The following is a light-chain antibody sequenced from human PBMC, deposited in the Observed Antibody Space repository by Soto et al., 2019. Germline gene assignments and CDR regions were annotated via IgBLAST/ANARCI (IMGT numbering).Light chain of an antibody. Sequence: QAVVTQEPSLTVSPGGTVTLTCGSSTGAVTSGLYPYWFQQRPGQAPRTLIYETSNKYSWTPARFSGSLFGGKAALTLSGAQPEDEADYYCLLSYSTLVVFGGGTKLTVL. CDR2: ETS. CDR3: LLSYSTLVV. CDR1: TGAVTSGLY. V-gene: IGLV7-46*01. J-gene: IGLJ2*01.